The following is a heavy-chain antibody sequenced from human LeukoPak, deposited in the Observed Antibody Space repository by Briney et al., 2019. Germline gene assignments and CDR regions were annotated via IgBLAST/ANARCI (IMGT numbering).Heavy chain of an antibody. CDR2: ITGSGGST. J-gene: IGHJ4*02. V-gene: IGHV3-23*01. Sequence: GGSLILSCAASGFTFSSSVMSWVRQAPGKGLEWVSSITGSGGSTYYADSVKGRFSISRDNSENTLYLQMNSLRAEDTAVYYCAKAENGLDYWGQGTLVTVSS. D-gene: IGHD2-8*01. CDR3: AKAENGLDY. CDR1: GFTFSSSV.